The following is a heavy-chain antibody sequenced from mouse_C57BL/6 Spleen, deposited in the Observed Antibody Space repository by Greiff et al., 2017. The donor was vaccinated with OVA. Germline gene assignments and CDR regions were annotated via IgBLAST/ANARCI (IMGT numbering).Heavy chain of an antibody. J-gene: IGHJ4*01. Sequence: EVKLQESGPGLVKPSQSLSLTCSVTGYSITSGYYWNWIRQFPGNKLEWMGYISYDGSNNYNPSLKNRISITRDTSKNQFFLKLNSVTTEDTATYYCARAHSYAMDYWGQGTSVTVSS. CDR1: GYSITSGYY. CDR2: ISYDGSN. V-gene: IGHV3-6*01. CDR3: ARAHSYAMDY.